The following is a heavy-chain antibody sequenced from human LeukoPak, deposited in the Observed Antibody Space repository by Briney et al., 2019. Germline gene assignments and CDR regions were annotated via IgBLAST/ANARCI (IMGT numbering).Heavy chain of an antibody. CDR3: AKSYSGSRGAFDI. CDR2: ISNSGSST. Sequence: GGSLRLSCAAYGFTFTSYALSWARQAPGKGLEWVSFISNSGSSTYYADSVKGRFTISRDNSKNTLYLQMNSLRADDTAVYYCAKSYSGSRGAFDIWGQGTMVTVSS. CDR1: GFTFTSYA. V-gene: IGHV3-23*01. J-gene: IGHJ3*02. D-gene: IGHD1-26*01.